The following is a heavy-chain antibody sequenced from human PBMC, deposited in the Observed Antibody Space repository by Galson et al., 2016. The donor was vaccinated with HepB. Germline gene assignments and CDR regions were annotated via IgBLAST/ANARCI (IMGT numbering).Heavy chain of an antibody. V-gene: IGHV3-23*01. Sequence: SLRLSCAASGFDFGSYAINWVRQAPGKGLEWISYISLSGSSTYYAASVKGRFSISRDNSKNTVYLLMNSLRAEDSAIYYSAKPYTSGWLTSFDHWGQGSLVTVSS. CDR3: AKPYTSGWLTSFDH. J-gene: IGHJ4*02. CDR2: ISLSGSST. CDR1: GFDFGSYA. D-gene: IGHD6-19*01.